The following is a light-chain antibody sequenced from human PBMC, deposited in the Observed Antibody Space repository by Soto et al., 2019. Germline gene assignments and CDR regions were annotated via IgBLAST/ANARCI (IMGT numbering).Light chain of an antibody. CDR3: QPSNRYSGA. Sequence: DIQMTQSPSTLSGSVGDRVTITCRASQTISSWLAWYQQKPGKAPKLLIYKASTLKSGVPSRFSGSGSGTEFTLTICSLQPDDFATYYCQPSNRYSGAFGQGTKVDIK. CDR1: QTISSW. CDR2: KAS. V-gene: IGKV1-5*03. J-gene: IGKJ1*01.